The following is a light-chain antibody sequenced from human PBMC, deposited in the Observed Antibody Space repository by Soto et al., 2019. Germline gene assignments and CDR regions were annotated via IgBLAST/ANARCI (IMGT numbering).Light chain of an antibody. CDR3: QQTNSFPFS. V-gene: IGKV1-12*01. CDR1: QGSSSW. Sequence: DIQMTQSPSSVSSSVGDRVTITCRASQGSSSWLAWYQQKPRKAPKLLIYAASSLQSGVPSRFSGSGSGTDFTLIISSLQPEDFATYYCQQTNSFPFSFGGGTKVEIK. J-gene: IGKJ4*01. CDR2: AAS.